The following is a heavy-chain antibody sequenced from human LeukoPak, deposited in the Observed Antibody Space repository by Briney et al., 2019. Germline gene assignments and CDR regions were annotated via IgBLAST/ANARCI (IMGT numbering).Heavy chain of an antibody. CDR1: GGSISSNSYY. CDR2: IYYSGST. CDR3: ATQVATSYYYMDV. V-gene: IGHV4-39*01. Sequence: SETLSLTCAVSGGSISSNSYYWGWIRQPPGKGLEWIGSIYYSGSTYYNPSLKSRVTISVDTSKNQFSLKLSSVTAADTAVYYCATQVATSYYYMDVWGKGTTVTVSS. D-gene: IGHD5-12*01. J-gene: IGHJ6*03.